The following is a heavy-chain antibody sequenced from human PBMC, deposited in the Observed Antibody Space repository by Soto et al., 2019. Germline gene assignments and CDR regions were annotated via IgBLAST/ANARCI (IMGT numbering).Heavy chain of an antibody. J-gene: IGHJ6*02. V-gene: IGHV4-39*01. D-gene: IGHD2-2*01. CDR2: MYYSGST. CDR3: ASSYCTSSSCFAPRMDV. Sequence: QLQLQESGPGLVKPSETLSLTCIVSGGSISSSNYYWGWIRQPPGKGLEWIGSMYYSGSTYYNPSLKSPVTISVDASNNQFSLKLSSVTAADTAVYYCASSYCTSSSCFAPRMDVWGQGTTVTVSS. CDR1: GGSISSSNYY.